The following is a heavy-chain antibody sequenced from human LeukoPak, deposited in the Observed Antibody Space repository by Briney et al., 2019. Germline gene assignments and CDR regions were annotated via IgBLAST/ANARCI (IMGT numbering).Heavy chain of an antibody. J-gene: IGHJ6*02. CDR3: ARVYCGADCYNNYYYGMDV. V-gene: IGHV3-30*04. D-gene: IGHD2-21*02. CDR2: ISYDGSHK. Sequence: PGGSLRLSCAASGFTFSSYAMHWVRQAPGKGLEWVAVISYDGSHKFYADSVKGRFTISRDNSNSTLFLQLNSLRPEATAVYYCARVYCGADCYNNYYYGMDVWGQGTTVTVSS. CDR1: GFTFSSYA.